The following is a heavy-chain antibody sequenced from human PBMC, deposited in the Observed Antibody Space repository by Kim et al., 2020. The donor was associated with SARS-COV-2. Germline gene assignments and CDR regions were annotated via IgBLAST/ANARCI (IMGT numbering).Heavy chain of an antibody. Sequence: GGSLRLSCAASGFSFNTYAMNWVRQAPGKGMEWVSIMSGSCRPTSYAESVTGRFTISRDNDHNKLFLQLNSLSPEDTAVYFCAKGQNANWYSALDVWGQGTMVTVSS. J-gene: IGHJ3*01. V-gene: IGHV3-23*01. CDR3: AKGQNANWYSALDV. CDR2: MSGSCRPT. D-gene: IGHD2-15*01. CDR1: GFSFNTYA.